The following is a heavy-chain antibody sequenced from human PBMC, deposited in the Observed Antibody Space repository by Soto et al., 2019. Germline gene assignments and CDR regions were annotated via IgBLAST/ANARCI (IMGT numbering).Heavy chain of an antibody. J-gene: IGHJ4*02. D-gene: IGHD1-26*01. CDR2: ISGNSANT. V-gene: IGHV3-23*01. CDR1: GFTFNTYV. CDR3: AKKLGPVDGRKEPLDY. Sequence: GSLSLSFAASGFTFNTYVMSWVRQAPGKGLEWVSEISGNSANTYYADSVKGRFTISRDNSKNTLYLQMKSLRADDTAVYYCAKKLGPVDGRKEPLDYWGQGTLVTVSS.